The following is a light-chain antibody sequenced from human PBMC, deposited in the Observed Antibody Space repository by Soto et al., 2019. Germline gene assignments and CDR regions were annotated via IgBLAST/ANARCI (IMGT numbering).Light chain of an antibody. CDR1: SSDVGGYNY. V-gene: IGLV2-11*01. J-gene: IGLJ1*01. CDR2: DVS. CDR3: CSYAGSYTSP. Sequence: QSALTQPRSVSGSPGQSVTISCTGTSSDVGGYNYVSWYQQHPGKAPKLMIYDVSKRPSGVPDRFSGSKSGNTASLTISGLQAEDEADYYCCSYAGSYTSPFGTGIKLTVL.